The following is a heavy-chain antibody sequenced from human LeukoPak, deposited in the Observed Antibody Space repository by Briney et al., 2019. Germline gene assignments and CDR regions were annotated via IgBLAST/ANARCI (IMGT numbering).Heavy chain of an antibody. Sequence: PGGSLRLSCAASGLTISGHWMAWVRQAPGKGLEWISFVSISSGTIYYADSVKGRFSISRDNAKSSLDLQMNSLRAEDTAVYYCARAMSTFGGVRNYFDSWGQGTLVTVSS. V-gene: IGHV3-48*04. CDR2: VSISSGTI. CDR3: ARAMSTFGGVRNYFDS. CDR1: GLTISGHW. J-gene: IGHJ4*02. D-gene: IGHD3-16*01.